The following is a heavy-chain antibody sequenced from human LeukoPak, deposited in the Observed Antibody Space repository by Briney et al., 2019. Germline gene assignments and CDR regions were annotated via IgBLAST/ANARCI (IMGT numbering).Heavy chain of an antibody. D-gene: IGHD2-21*01. CDR1: GDSLSRYA. V-gene: IGHV1-18*01. CDR2: ISAYNGNT. J-gene: IGHJ4*02. Sequence: GASVKVSCKASGDSLSRYAITWVRQAPGQGLEWMGWISAYNGNTNYAQKLQGRVTMTTDTSTSTAYMELRSLRSDDTAVYYCARDRVAGYWGQGTLVTVSS. CDR3: ARDRVAGY.